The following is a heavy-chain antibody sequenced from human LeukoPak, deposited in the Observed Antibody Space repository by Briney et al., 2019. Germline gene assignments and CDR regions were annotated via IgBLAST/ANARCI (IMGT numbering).Heavy chain of an antibody. V-gene: IGHV4-59*01. CDR1: GGSISSYY. J-gene: IGHJ5*02. Sequence: SETLSPTCTVSGGSISSYYWSWIRQPPGKGLEWIGYIYYSGSTNYNPSLKSRVTISVDTSKNQFSLKLSSVTAADTAVYYCARDRGITMVRGAIRWFDPWGQGTLVTVSS. D-gene: IGHD3-10*01. CDR3: ARDRGITMVRGAIRWFDP. CDR2: IYYSGST.